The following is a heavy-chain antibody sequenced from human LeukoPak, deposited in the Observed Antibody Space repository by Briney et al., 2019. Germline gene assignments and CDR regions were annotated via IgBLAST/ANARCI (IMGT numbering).Heavy chain of an antibody. V-gene: IGHV4-39*01. J-gene: IGHJ4*02. D-gene: IGHD3-22*01. CDR1: GGSISSSSYY. Sequence: PSETLSLTCTVSGGSISSSSYYWGWIRQPPGKGLDWIGSIYYSGSTYYNPSLKSRFTISVDTSKNQFSLKLSSVTAADTAVYYCARFPARYDSSGYYNYWGQGTLVTVSS. CDR3: ARFPARYDSSGYYNY. CDR2: IYYSGST.